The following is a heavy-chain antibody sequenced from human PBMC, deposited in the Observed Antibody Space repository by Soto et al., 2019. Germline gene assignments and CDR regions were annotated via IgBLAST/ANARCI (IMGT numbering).Heavy chain of an antibody. CDR2: INHSGST. V-gene: IGHV4-34*01. CDR3: ARGGLGIAAASRTPFEY. Sequence: XETLSLTCAFYVGSFSGYYWSWIRHPPGKGLEWIGEINHSGSTNYNPSLKSRVTISVDTSKNQFSLKLSSVTAADTAVYYCARGGLGIAAASRTPFEYWGQGTLVTVSS. J-gene: IGHJ4*02. D-gene: IGHD6-13*01. CDR1: VGSFSGYY.